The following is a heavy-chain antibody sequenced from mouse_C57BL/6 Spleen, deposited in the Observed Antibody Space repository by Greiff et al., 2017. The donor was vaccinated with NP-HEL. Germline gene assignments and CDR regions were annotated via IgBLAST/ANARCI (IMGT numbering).Heavy chain of an antibody. CDR3: ARSLRREDDYAMDY. V-gene: IGHV1-59*01. J-gene: IGHJ4*01. CDR1: GYTFTSYW. CDR2: IDPSASYT. Sequence: VQLQQSGAELVRPGTSVKLSCKASGYTFTSYWMHWVKQRPGQGLEWIGVIDPSASYTNYNQKFKGKATLTVDTSSSTADMQLSSLTSADSAVYYGARSLRREDDYAMDYWGQGTSVTVSA.